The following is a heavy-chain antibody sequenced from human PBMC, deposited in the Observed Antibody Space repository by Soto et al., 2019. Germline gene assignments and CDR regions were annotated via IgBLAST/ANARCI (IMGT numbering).Heavy chain of an antibody. CDR1: GGSISSYY. J-gene: IGHJ4*02. CDR2: IYYSGST. D-gene: IGHD6-6*01. V-gene: IGHV4-59*12. CDR3: ARGSGIAARRGPVDY. Sequence: SETLSLTCTVSGGSISSYYWSWIRQPPGKGLEWIGYIYYSGSTNYNPSLKSRVTISVDTSKNQFSLKLSSVTAADTAVYYCARGSGIAARRGPVDYWGQGTLVPVSS.